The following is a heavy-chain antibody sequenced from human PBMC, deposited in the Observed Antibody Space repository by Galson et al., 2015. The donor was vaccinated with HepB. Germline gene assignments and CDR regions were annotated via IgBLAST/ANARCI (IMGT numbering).Heavy chain of an antibody. D-gene: IGHD3/OR15-3a*01. J-gene: IGHJ4*02. Sequence: SLRLSCAASGFTFGVHGMSWIRQAPGKGLDWLSGISNNGDTTYYADSVRGRSTISRDNSKNTLYLQMNSLRVDDTAIYYCATWTASNDWGQGTQVTVLS. CDR1: GFTFGVHG. V-gene: IGHV3-23*01. CDR2: ISNNGDTT. CDR3: ATWTASND.